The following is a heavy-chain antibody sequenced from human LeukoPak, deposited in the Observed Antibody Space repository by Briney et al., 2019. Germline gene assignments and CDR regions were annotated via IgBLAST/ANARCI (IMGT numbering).Heavy chain of an antibody. CDR3: ARQDSSGWKYWYFDL. J-gene: IGHJ2*01. D-gene: IGHD6-19*01. Sequence: SETLSLTCTVSGGSISSYYWSWIRQPPGKGLEWIGYIYYSGSTNYNPSLKSRVTISVDTSKNQFSLKLSPVTAADTAVYYCARQDSSGWKYWYFDLWGRGTLVTVSS. CDR1: GGSISSYY. CDR2: IYYSGST. V-gene: IGHV4-59*08.